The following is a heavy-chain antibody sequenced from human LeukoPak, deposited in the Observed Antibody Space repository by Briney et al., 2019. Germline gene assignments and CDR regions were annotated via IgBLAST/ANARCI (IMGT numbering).Heavy chain of an antibody. CDR2: ISGSGGST. CDR3: ARENSYSSGAKYYFDY. J-gene: IGHJ4*02. V-gene: IGHV3-23*01. D-gene: IGHD3-22*01. CDR1: GFTFSSYA. Sequence: PGGSLRLSCAASGFTFSSYAMSWVRQAPGKGLEWVSAISGSGGSTYYADSVKGRFTISRDNSRNTLYLQMNSLRAEDTAVYYCARENSYSSGAKYYFDYWGQGTLVTVSS.